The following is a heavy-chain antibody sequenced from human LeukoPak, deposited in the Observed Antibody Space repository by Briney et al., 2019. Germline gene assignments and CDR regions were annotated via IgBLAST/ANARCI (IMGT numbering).Heavy chain of an antibody. CDR3: ARGTYSSGWYHYYYYGMDV. J-gene: IGHJ6*02. D-gene: IGHD6-19*01. CDR2: TRNKANGYTT. V-gene: IGHV3-72*01. CDR1: GFTFSDHY. Sequence: PGGSLRLSCAASGFTFSDHYMDWVRQAPGKGLEWVGRTRNKANGYTTEYAASVKGKFTSSRDDSKTSLYLQMNSLKTEDTAVYYCARGTYSSGWYHYYYYGMDVWGQGTTVTVSS.